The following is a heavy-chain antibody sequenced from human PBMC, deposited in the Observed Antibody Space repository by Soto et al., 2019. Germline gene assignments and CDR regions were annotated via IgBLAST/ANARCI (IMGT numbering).Heavy chain of an antibody. CDR3: ARDHVYSGYGNY. D-gene: IGHD5-12*01. V-gene: IGHV3-53*02. J-gene: IGHJ4*02. CDR2: IYSGGST. Sequence: EVQLVETGGGLIQPGGSLRLSCAASGFTVSSNYMSWVRQAPGKGLEWVSVIYSGGSTYYADSVKGRFTISRDNSKNTLYLQMYSLRAEDTAVYYCARDHVYSGYGNYWGQGTLDTVSS. CDR1: GFTVSSNY.